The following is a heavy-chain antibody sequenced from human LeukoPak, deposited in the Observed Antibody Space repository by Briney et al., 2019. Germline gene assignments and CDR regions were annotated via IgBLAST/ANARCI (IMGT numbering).Heavy chain of an antibody. CDR3: ARRGRLAVAGTRWFDH. CDR1: GGSPSGFY. CDR2: INHSGRT. Sequence: SETLSLTCAVYGGSPSGFYWSWVRHPPRPGRGWIGEINHSGRTNYNPSLKSRVIISVDTSKNQFSLNLSSVTAADTAVYYCARRGRLAVAGTRWFDHWGLGTLVTVSS. V-gene: IGHV4-34*01. D-gene: IGHD6-13*01. J-gene: IGHJ5*02.